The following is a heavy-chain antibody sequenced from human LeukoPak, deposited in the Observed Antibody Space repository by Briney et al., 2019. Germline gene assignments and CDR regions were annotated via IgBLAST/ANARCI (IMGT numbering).Heavy chain of an antibody. CDR2: IDTGGSNT. CDR1: GFTFSSYW. D-gene: IGHD6-6*01. Sequence: PGGSLRLSCEGSGFTFSSYWMHWVRQGPGKGLVWVSRIDTGGSNTLYADSVRGRFTISRDNAKNTLYLQMNSLRVEDTAMYYCARVGREYSNSSPPDYWGQGTLVTVSS. J-gene: IGHJ4*02. V-gene: IGHV3-74*01. CDR3: ARVGREYSNSSPPDY.